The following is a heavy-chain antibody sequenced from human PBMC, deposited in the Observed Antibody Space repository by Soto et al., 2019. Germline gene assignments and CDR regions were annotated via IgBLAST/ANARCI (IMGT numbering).Heavy chain of an antibody. CDR1: GYTFTSYD. Sequence: ASVKVSFKASGYTFTSYDINWLRQATGQGLEWMGWMNPNSGNTGYAQKFQGRVTMTRNTSISTAYMELSSLRSEDTAVYYCASDIIGYCSGGSCYSRDYWGQGTLVTVSS. D-gene: IGHD2-15*01. CDR2: MNPNSGNT. CDR3: ASDIIGYCSGGSCYSRDY. J-gene: IGHJ4*02. V-gene: IGHV1-8*01.